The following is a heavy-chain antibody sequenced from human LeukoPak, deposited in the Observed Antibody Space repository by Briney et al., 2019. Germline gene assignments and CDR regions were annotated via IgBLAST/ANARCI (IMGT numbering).Heavy chain of an antibody. CDR2: IDSRSGTI. Sequence: QSGGSLRPSCAASGFTFSIHSMNWVRQAPGKGLEWVSYIDSRSGTIYYGDSVKGRFTISRDNARNSLYLQMSSLRDEDTAVYYCAREAQFAGPDWGQGTLVTVSS. CDR1: GFTFSIHS. CDR3: AREAQFAGPD. D-gene: IGHD5-24*01. J-gene: IGHJ4*02. V-gene: IGHV3-48*02.